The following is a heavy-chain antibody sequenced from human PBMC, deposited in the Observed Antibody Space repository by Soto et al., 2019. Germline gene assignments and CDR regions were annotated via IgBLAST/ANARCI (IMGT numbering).Heavy chain of an antibody. V-gene: IGHV1-69*01. CDR2: IIPIFGTA. CDR1: GGTFSSYA. D-gene: IGHD3-9*01. J-gene: IGHJ6*02. CDR3: AREWRVLRYFDWLLWTRGVFAATLGMDV. Sequence: QVQLVQSGAEVKKPGSSVKVSCKASGGTFSSYAISWVRQAPGQGLEWMGGIIPIFGTANYAQKFQGRVTITADESTSTAYMELSSLRSEDTAVYYCAREWRVLRYFDWLLWTRGVFAATLGMDVWGQGTTVTVSS.